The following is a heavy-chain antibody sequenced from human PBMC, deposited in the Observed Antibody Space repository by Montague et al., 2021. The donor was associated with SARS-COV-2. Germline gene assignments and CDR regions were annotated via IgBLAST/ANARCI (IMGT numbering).Heavy chain of an antibody. CDR1: GGSFSGYH. Sequence: SETLSLTCAVYGGSFSGYHWNWIRQPPGKGLEWIGEINHGGITNYNPSLKSRLTISADTSKNQFSPKLTSVAAADTAVYYCARLRDGVVPSPILGVGPYYSYYFIDVWGKGTTVTVSS. CDR2: INHGGIT. D-gene: IGHD3-10*01. J-gene: IGHJ6*03. V-gene: IGHV4-34*01. CDR3: ARLRDGVVPSPILGVGPYYSYYFIDV.